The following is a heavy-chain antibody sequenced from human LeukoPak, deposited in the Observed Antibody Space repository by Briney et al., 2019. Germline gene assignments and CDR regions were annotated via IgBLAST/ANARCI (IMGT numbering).Heavy chain of an antibody. J-gene: IGHJ3*02. CDR1: GFTFDDYA. CDR3: ARSIAVDAFDI. CDR2: ISSSSSYI. D-gene: IGHD6-6*01. V-gene: IGHV3-21*01. Sequence: PGRSLRLSCAASGFTFDDYAMHWVRQAPGKGLEWVSSISSSSSYIYYADSVKGRFTISRDNAKNSLYLQMNSLRAEDTAVYYCARSIAVDAFDIWGQGTMVTVSS.